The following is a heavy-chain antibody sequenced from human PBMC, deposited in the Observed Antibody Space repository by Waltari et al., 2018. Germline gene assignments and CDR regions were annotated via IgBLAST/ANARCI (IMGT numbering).Heavy chain of an antibody. CDR3: AKDLLDYGGNPGVY. CDR1: GFPFSCYA. D-gene: IGHD4-17*01. V-gene: IGHV3-23*01. Sequence: EVQLLESVGGFLQPGRSLRLSCSASGFPFSCYAMSWVRQAPGKGLEWVSAISGSGGSTYYADSVKGRFTISRDNSKNTLYLQMNSLRAEDTAVYYCAKDLLDYGGNPGVYWGQGTLVTVSS. J-gene: IGHJ4*02. CDR2: ISGSGGST.